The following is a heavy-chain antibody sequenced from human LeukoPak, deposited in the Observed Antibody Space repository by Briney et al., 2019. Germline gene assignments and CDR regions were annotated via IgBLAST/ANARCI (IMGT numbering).Heavy chain of an antibody. CDR1: GYTFTGYY. CDR3: ARRIVVPAAPNAPHFDY. Sequence: ASVKVSCKASGYTFTGYYMHWVRQAPGQGLEWMGRIDPNSGGTNYAQKLQGRVTMTTDTSTSTAYMELRSLRSDDTAVYYCARRIVVPAAPNAPHFDYWGQGTLVTVSS. V-gene: IGHV1-2*06. J-gene: IGHJ4*02. D-gene: IGHD2-2*01. CDR2: IDPNSGGT.